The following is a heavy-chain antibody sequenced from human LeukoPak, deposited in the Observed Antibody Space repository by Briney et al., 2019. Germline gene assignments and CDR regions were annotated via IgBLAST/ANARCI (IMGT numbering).Heavy chain of an antibody. Sequence: PSQTLSLTCTVSGGSISSGSYYWSCIRQPAGKGLECIGRIYTSGSTNYNPSLKSRVTISVDTSKNQFSLKLSSVTAADTAVYYCARTDYHGSGSFYDNWFDPWGQGTLVTVSS. D-gene: IGHD3-10*01. J-gene: IGHJ5*02. CDR3: ARTDYHGSGSFYDNWFDP. CDR2: IYTSGST. CDR1: GGSISSGSYY. V-gene: IGHV4-61*02.